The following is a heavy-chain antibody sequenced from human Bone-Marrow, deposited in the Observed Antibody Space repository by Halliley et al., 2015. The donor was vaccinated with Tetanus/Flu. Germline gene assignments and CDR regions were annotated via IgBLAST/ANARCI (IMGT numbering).Heavy chain of an antibody. CDR2: FNPNNGNT. D-gene: IGHD3-10*01. CDR3: ARVRITSGRRFDP. CDR1: GYTLTNYD. V-gene: IGHV1-8*01. Sequence: QLVQSGAEVKKPGASVKVSCKASGYTLTNYDINWVRQVTGQGLEWMGWFNPNNGNTGYAQKFRGRVTMTRNTSINTAYMELSSLTSEDTAVYYCARVRITSGRRFDPWGHGTLFTVSS. J-gene: IGHJ5*02.